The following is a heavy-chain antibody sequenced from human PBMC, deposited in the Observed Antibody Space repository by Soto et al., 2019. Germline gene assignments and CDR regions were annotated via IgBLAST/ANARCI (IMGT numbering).Heavy chain of an antibody. CDR3: AKVFVRGYFSSTSCYNDY. CDR2: ISGSGGST. Sequence: EVQLLESGGGLVQPGGSLRLSCAASGFTFSSYAMSWVRQAPGTGLEWVSAISGSGGSTYYADSVKGRFTISRDNSKNTLYLQMNSLRAEDTAVYYCAKVFVRGYFSSTSCYNDYWGQGTLVTVSS. D-gene: IGHD2-2*01. J-gene: IGHJ4*02. V-gene: IGHV3-23*01. CDR1: GFTFSSYA.